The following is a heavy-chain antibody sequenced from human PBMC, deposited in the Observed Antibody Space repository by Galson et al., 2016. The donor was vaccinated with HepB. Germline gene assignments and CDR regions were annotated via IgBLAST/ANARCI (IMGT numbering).Heavy chain of an antibody. CDR3: AKVGRDCSGHRCFCDDYYSHGMDV. D-gene: IGHD2-21*02. CDR2: ISFNGANK. CDR1: GFDFSNYG. V-gene: IGHV3-33*03. Sequence: SLRLSCAASGFDFSNYGLHWVRQAPAKGLEWVAVISFNGANKYYADSVRDRITISRDDLKNTVYLQMNSLRVEDTALYDCAKVGRDCSGHRCFCDDYYSHGMDVWGQGTTVTVSS. J-gene: IGHJ6*02.